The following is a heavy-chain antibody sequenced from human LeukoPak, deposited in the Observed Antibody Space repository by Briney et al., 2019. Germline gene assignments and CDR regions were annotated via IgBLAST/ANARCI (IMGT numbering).Heavy chain of an antibody. CDR3: ANNQGIVATSPPY. CDR2: IRYDGSNK. J-gene: IGHJ4*02. Sequence: GESLGLSCAASGFTFSSYGTHWVRQAPGKGLEWVAFIRYDGSNKYYADSVKGRFTISRDNSKNTLYLQMNSLRAEDTAVYYCANNQGIVATSPPYWGQGTLVTVSS. V-gene: IGHV3-30*02. CDR1: GFTFSSYG. D-gene: IGHD5-12*01.